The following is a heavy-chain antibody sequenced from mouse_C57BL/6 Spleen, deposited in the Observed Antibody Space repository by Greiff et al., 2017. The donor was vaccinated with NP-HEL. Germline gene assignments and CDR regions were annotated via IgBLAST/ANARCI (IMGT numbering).Heavy chain of an antibody. CDR3: LTTVDY. CDR2: IYPGNGDT. CDR1: GYAFSSSW. J-gene: IGHJ2*01. D-gene: IGHD1-1*01. Sequence: VQLQQSGPELVKPGASVKISCKASGYAFSSSWMNWVKQRPGKGLEWIGRIYPGNGDTNYNGKFKGKATLTADKSSSTAYMQLSSLTSEDSAVYFWLTTVDYWGQGTTLTVSS. V-gene: IGHV1-82*01.